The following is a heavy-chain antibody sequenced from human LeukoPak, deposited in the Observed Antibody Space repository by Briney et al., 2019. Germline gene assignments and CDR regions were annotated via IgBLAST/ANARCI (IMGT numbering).Heavy chain of an antibody. J-gene: IGHJ3*02. CDR3: ARHSVSPLAVAGGVGAFDI. Sequence: SETLSLTCTVSGGSISNFYWSWIREPAGKGLEWIGRIYSTGSTNYNPSLESRVTMSVDTSKNQFSLRLTSLTAADTAVYYCARHSVSPLAVAGGVGAFDIWGQGTMVTVSS. CDR1: GGSISNFY. D-gene: IGHD6-19*01. V-gene: IGHV4-4*07. CDR2: IYSTGST.